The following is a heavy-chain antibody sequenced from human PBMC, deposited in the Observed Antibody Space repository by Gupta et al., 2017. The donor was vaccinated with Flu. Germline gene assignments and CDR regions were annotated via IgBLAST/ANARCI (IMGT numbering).Heavy chain of an antibody. CDR2: INLGGGGT. J-gene: IGHJ1*01. V-gene: IGHV1-46*01. Sequence: QVQLVQSGAEVKRPGASVKISCKASGFTFTHFYMHWVRQAPGQGFELMGIINLGGGGTTYTQKFQGRVIVTRDTSANTVYMELTRLTYDXTXVYYCAXPPYGGVESYFQDWGQGTLVTVSS. D-gene: IGHD2-8*02. CDR3: AXPPYGGVESYFQD. CDR1: GFTFTHFY.